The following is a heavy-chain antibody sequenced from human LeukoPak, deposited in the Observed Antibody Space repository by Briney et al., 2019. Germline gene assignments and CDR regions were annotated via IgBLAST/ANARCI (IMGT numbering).Heavy chain of an antibody. CDR2: IYYSGST. V-gene: IGHV4-59*12. D-gene: IGHD2-15*01. Sequence: SETLSLTCTVSGGSISIYYWTWIRQPPGKGLEWIGYIYYSGSTNYNPSLKSRVTISVDTSKNQFSLKLSSVTAADTAVYYCARVTPGIYYYYMDVWGKGTTVTVSS. CDR1: GGSISIYY. CDR3: ARVTPGIYYYYMDV. J-gene: IGHJ6*03.